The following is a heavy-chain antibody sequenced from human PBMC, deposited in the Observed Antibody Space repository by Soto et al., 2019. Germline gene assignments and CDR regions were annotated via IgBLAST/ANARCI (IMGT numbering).Heavy chain of an antibody. CDR2: IVVGSGNT. J-gene: IGHJ5*02. Sequence: SVKVSCKASGFTFTSSAVQWVRQARGQRLEWIGWIVVGSGNTNYAQKFQERVTITRDMSTSTAYMELSSLRSEDTAVYYCAASSYVWGSYRFDPWGQGTLVTVS. CDR3: AASSYVWGSYRFDP. CDR1: GFTFTSSA. V-gene: IGHV1-58*01. D-gene: IGHD3-16*02.